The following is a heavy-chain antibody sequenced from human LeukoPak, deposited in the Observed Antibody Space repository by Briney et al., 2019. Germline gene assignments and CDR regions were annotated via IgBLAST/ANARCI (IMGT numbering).Heavy chain of an antibody. V-gene: IGHV5-51*01. CDR2: INPGGSDT. D-gene: IGHD2-15*01. CDR1: GYTFTRYW. J-gene: IGHJ3*02. Sequence: GESLKISCQGSGYTFTRYWIGWVRQMPGKGLEWMGIINPGGSDTRYSPSFEGQVTMSADKPISTAYLQWSSLKASDTAMYYCARRIIVVAASTDAFDIWGQGTVVTVSS. CDR3: ARRIIVVAASTDAFDI.